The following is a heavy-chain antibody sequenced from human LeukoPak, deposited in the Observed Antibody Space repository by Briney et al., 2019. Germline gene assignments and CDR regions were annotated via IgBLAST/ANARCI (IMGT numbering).Heavy chain of an antibody. V-gene: IGHV4-59*01. CDR3: ARNSGYYYYMDV. Sequence: SETLSLTCTVSGGSISAYYWSWIRQPPGKGLEWIGYIYYSGSTNYNPSLKGRVTISVDTSKNQFSLKLSSVTAADTAVYYCARNSGYYYYMDVWGKGTTVTVSS. D-gene: IGHD2-15*01. CDR2: IYYSGST. J-gene: IGHJ6*03. CDR1: GGSISAYY.